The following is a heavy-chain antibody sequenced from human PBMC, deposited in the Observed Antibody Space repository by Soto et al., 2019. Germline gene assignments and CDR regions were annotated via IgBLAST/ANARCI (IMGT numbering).Heavy chain of an antibody. V-gene: IGHV4-61*01. CDR1: GGSVSSGSYY. J-gene: IGHJ5*02. Sequence: LLRQSQTLSLTCTVSGGSVSSGSYYWSWIRQPPGKGLEWIGYIYYSGSTNYNPSLKSRVTISVDTSKNQFSLKLSSVTAADTAVYSCARAEAAAGRPHRFDPWGQGPLFTVSS. CDR2: IYYSGST. D-gene: IGHD6-13*01. CDR3: ARAEAAAGRPHRFDP.